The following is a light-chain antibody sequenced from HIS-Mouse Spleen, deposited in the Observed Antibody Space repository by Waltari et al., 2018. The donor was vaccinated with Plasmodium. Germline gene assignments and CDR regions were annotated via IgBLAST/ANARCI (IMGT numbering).Light chain of an antibody. CDR1: QGVLYSSNNKNY. J-gene: IGKJ4*01. CDR2: WAS. CDR3: QQYYSTPLT. Sequence: DIVMTQSPDSLAVSLGERATINCKSSQGVLYSSNNKNYLAWYQQKPGQHPKLLIYWASTRESGVPDRFSGSGSGTDFTLTISSLQAEDVAVYYCQQYYSTPLTFGGGTKVEIK. V-gene: IGKV4-1*01.